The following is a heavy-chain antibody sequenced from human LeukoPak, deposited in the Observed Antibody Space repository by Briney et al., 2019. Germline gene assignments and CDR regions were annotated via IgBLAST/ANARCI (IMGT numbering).Heavy chain of an antibody. CDR1: GFTFSSYA. J-gene: IGHJ6*02. CDR2: ISGSGTRT. D-gene: IGHD6-19*01. CDR3: AKAVVGTNYYYYYDMDV. Sequence: PGGSLRLSCAASGFTFSSYAVNWVRQAPGKGLEWVSAISGSGTRTYYADSVKGRFTITRDNSKNTLYLQMRSLRAEDTAIYYCAKAVVGTNYYYYYDMDVWGPGTTVTVSS. V-gene: IGHV3-23*01.